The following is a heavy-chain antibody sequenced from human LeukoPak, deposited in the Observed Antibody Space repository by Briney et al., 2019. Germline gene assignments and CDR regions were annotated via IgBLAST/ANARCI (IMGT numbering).Heavy chain of an antibody. V-gene: IGHV3-7*01. CDR1: GFTFSSNW. J-gene: IGHJ4*02. CDR3: ARDIGSGWFRLWRPHLDY. D-gene: IGHD6-19*01. Sequence: GGSLRLSCAASGFTFSSNWMSWVRQAPGKGLEWVANIKQDGSEKYYVDSVKGRFTISRDNAKNSLYLQMNSLRAEDTAVYYCARDIGSGWFRLWRPHLDYWGQGTLVTVSS. CDR2: IKQDGSEK.